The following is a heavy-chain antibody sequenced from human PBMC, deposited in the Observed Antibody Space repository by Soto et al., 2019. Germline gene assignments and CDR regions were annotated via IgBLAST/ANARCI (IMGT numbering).Heavy chain of an antibody. CDR3: ARDSSGYFGFDP. J-gene: IGHJ5*02. Sequence: EVQLLESGGGLVQPGGSLRLSCAASGFTFSSYAMSWVRQAPGKGLEWVSAISGSGGSTYYADSVKGRFTISRDNSKNTLYLQMNSLRAEDTAVYYCARDSSGYFGFDPWGQGTLVTVSS. V-gene: IGHV3-23*01. D-gene: IGHD3-22*01. CDR2: ISGSGGST. CDR1: GFTFSSYA.